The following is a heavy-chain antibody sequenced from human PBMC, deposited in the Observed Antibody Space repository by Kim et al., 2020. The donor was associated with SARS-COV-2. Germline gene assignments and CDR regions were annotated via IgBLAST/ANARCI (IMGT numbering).Heavy chain of an antibody. J-gene: IGHJ4*02. D-gene: IGHD3-3*01. CDR2: IKSKTDGGTT. CDR3: TTIDVLRFLEWSNY. V-gene: IGHV3-15*01. CDR1: GFTFSNAW. Sequence: GGSLRLSCAASGFTFSNAWMSWVRQAPGKGLEWVGRIKSKTDGGTTDYAAPVKGRFTISRDDSKNTLYLQMNSLKTEDTAVYYCTTIDVLRFLEWSNYWGQGTLVTVSS.